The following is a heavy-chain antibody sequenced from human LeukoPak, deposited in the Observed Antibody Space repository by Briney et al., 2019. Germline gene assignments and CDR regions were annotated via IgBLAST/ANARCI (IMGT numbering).Heavy chain of an antibody. Sequence: GGSRRLSCAASGFTFSNHWMHWVRQVPGKGLVWVTRIKSGMSSTNYPEPVKGRLANPRDNAKNTLYLQMNSMRAEDTAVYYCARDIAVSGNYFDYWGQGTLVTVSS. D-gene: IGHD6-19*01. CDR1: GFTFSNHW. J-gene: IGHJ4*02. CDR2: IKSGMSST. V-gene: IGHV3-74*01. CDR3: ARDIAVSGNYFDY.